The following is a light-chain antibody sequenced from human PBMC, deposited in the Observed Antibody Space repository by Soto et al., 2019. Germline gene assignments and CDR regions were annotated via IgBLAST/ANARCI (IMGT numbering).Light chain of an antibody. Sequence: DIQMTQSPSSLSASVGDRVTITCRASQSLGRLLTWYQQKPGEAPKLLIYETSNLQNGVPSRFSGSGSETDFTLTISNLQPEHFATYYCQQSYTSPYTFGRGTKLEI. V-gene: IGKV1-39*01. CDR2: ETS. CDR3: QQSYTSPYT. CDR1: QSLGRL. J-gene: IGKJ2*01.